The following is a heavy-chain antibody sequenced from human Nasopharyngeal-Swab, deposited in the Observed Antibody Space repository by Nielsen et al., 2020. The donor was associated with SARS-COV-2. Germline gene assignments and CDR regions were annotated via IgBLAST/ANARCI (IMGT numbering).Heavy chain of an antibody. Sequence: SETLSLTCSVSGGSFNGFYWNWIRQAPGKGLEWIGEINHNERTNYNPSLKSRVTMSVDTSTNQVSLKLNSLTATDTAVYYCARAGRVGDAYTDLDVWGQGTTVTVSS. CDR2: INHNERT. D-gene: IGHD5-24*01. CDR1: GGSFNGFY. J-gene: IGHJ6*02. CDR3: ARAGRVGDAYTDLDV. V-gene: IGHV4-34*01.